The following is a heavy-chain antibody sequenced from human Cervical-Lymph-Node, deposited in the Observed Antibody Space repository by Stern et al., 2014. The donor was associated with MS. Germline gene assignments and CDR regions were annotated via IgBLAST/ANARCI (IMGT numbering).Heavy chain of an antibody. CDR3: ARGTYCSGGSCYSSDYFDY. D-gene: IGHD2-15*01. CDR2: IGTAGDT. Sequence: EVQLEESGGGLVQPGGSLRLSCAASGFTFSSYDMHWVRQATGKGLEWVSAIGTAGDTYYPGTVKGRVTISRENAKNSLYLQMNSLRAGDTAVYYCARGTYCSGGSCYSSDYFDYWGQGTLVTVSS. J-gene: IGHJ4*02. CDR1: GFTFSSYD. V-gene: IGHV3-13*01.